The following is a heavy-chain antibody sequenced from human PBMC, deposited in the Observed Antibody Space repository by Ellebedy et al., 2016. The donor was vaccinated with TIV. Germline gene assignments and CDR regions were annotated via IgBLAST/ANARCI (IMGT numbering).Heavy chain of an antibody. D-gene: IGHD4-17*01. V-gene: IGHV3-11*01. CDR3: ARDRGYGDYIDY. Sequence: GESLKISXAASGFTFSDYYMSWIRQAPGKGLEWVSYISSSGSTIYYADSVKGRFTISRDNAKNSLYLQMNSLRAEDTAVYYCARDRGYGDYIDYWGQGTLVTVSS. J-gene: IGHJ4*02. CDR1: GFTFSDYY. CDR2: ISSSGSTI.